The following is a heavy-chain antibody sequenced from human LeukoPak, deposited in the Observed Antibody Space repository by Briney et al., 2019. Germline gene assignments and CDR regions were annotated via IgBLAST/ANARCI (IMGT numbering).Heavy chain of an antibody. Sequence: GGSLRLSCTASGFTFGDYAMSWFRQAPGKGLEWVSAISGSGGGTYYADSVKGRFTISRDNSKNTLYLQMKSLRAEDTAVYYCAKKRWLHSPFDYWGQGTLVTVSS. CDR1: GFTFGDYA. D-gene: IGHD5-24*01. CDR3: AKKRWLHSPFDY. J-gene: IGHJ4*02. V-gene: IGHV3-23*01. CDR2: ISGSGGGT.